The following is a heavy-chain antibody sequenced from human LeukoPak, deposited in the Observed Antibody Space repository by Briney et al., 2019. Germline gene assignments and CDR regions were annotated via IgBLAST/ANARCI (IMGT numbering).Heavy chain of an antibody. Sequence: GGSLRLSCAASGFTFNTYSMNWVRQAPGKGLEWVSSITRSSYIYYADSVKGRFTISRDNAKNSVYLQMNSLRAEDTAVYYCARGVWNDEGLDSWGRGTLVIVSS. D-gene: IGHD1-1*01. CDR2: ITRSSYI. CDR1: GFTFNTYS. CDR3: ARGVWNDEGLDS. J-gene: IGHJ4*02. V-gene: IGHV3-21*01.